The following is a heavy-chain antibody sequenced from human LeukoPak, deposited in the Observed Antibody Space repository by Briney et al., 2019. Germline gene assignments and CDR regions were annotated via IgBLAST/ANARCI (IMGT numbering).Heavy chain of an antibody. CDR2: ITTGDGNT. D-gene: IGHD7-27*01. CDR1: GFTFSSYT. Sequence: GGSLRLSCTASGFTFSSYTMTRVRQAPGKGLKWVSTITTGDGNTYYADSVKGRFTVSRDDSKNTLYLQMNSLRAGDTAVYYCAKDGGLWVSAHWGDSWGRGTLVTVSS. CDR3: AKDGGLWVSAHWGDS. V-gene: IGHV3-23*01. J-gene: IGHJ4*02.